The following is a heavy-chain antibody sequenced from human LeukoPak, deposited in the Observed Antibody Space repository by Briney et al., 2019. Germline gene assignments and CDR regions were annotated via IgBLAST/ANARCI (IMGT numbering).Heavy chain of an antibody. CDR1: GFTFSSYA. CDR2: ISYDGSNK. CDR3: ARDSPSIAALDY. D-gene: IGHD6-6*01. J-gene: IGHJ4*02. V-gene: IGHV3-30-3*01. Sequence: GSLRLSCAASGFTFSSYAMHWVRQAPGKGLEWVAVISYDGSNKYYADSVKGRFTISRDNSKNTLYLQMNSLRAEDTAVYYCARDSPSIAALDYWGQGTLVTVSS.